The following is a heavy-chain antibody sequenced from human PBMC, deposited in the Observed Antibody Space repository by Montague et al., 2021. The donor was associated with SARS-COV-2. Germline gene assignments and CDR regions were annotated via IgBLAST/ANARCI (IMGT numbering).Heavy chain of an antibody. CDR2: ISYDGSNK. Sequence: SLRLSCAASGFTFSSYAMHWVRQAPGKGLEWVAVISYDGSNKYYADSVKGRFTISRDNSKNTLYLQMNSLRAEDTAVYYCARAAQKQYVLLWFGELLHDAFDIWGQGTMVTVSS. CDR3: ARAAQKQYVLLWFGELLHDAFDI. J-gene: IGHJ3*02. V-gene: IGHV3-30-3*01. CDR1: GFTFSSYA. D-gene: IGHD3-10*01.